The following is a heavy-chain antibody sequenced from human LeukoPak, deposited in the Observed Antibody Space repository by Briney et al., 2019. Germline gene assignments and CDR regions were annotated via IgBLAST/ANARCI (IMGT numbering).Heavy chain of an antibody. Sequence: SETLSLTCTVSGGSISSYYWSWIRQPPGKGLEWIAYIYYSGSTNYNPSLESRVTISLDTSKNQFSLKMTSVTAADTALYYCVRLSVVSPHRYFDLWGRGTLVTVS. V-gene: IGHV4-59*08. CDR3: VRLSVVSPHRYFDL. J-gene: IGHJ2*01. D-gene: IGHD4-23*01. CDR1: GGSISSYY. CDR2: IYYSGST.